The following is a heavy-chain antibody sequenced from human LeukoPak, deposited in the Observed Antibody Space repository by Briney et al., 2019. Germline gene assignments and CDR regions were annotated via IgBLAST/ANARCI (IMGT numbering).Heavy chain of an antibody. V-gene: IGHV4-31*03. J-gene: IGHJ5*02. Sequence: PSETLSLTCTLSGGSITSGRYYWTWIRQHPQGGLEWIGYVSYSGSTNYNSSLKSRLTISADTSKNQFYLRLTSVTAADTAVYYCARDPRGDITGTTFDRWGQGTLVTVSS. CDR3: ARDPRGDITGTTFDR. D-gene: IGHD1-20*01. CDR1: GGSITSGRYY. CDR2: VSYSGST.